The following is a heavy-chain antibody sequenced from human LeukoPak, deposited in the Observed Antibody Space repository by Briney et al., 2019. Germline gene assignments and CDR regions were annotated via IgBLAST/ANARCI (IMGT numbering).Heavy chain of an antibody. CDR2: ICRDGTRT. V-gene: IGHV3-74*01. D-gene: IGHD5-12*01. Sequence: GGSLKLSCAASGFTFSGNWMHWVRQAPGNGLVGVARICRDGTRTDYAVSVKGRFTISRDNAENTLYLQMNSLSVEDTAVYYCARAGEGLPSYGFDFWGQGTMVTVSS. CDR3: ARAGEGLPSYGFDF. CDR1: GFTFSGNW. J-gene: IGHJ3*01.